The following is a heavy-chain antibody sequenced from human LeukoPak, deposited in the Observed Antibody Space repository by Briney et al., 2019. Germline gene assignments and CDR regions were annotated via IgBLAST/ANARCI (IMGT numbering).Heavy chain of an antibody. CDR3: ARVGEGVFDP. CDR1: GGSISSSSYY. J-gene: IGHJ5*02. Sequence: SETLSLTCTVSGGSISSSSYYWGWIRQPPGKGLEWIGSIYYSGSTYYDPSLKSRVTISVDTSKNQFSLKLSSVTAADTAVYYCARVGEGVFDPWGQGTLVTVSS. CDR2: IYYSGST. D-gene: IGHD1-26*01. V-gene: IGHV4-39*01.